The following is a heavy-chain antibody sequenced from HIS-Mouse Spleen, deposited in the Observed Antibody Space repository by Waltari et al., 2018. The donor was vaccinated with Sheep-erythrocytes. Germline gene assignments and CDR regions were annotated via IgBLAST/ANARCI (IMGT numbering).Heavy chain of an antibody. CDR3: AKVGATGWFDP. CDR1: GFTFSSYG. J-gene: IGHJ5*02. D-gene: IGHD1-26*01. CDR2: ISYDGSNK. Sequence: QLVESGGGVVQPGRSLRLSCAASGFTFSSYGMHWVRQAPGKGLEWVAVISYDGSNKYYADSVKGRFTISRDNSKNTLYLQMNSLRAEDTAVYYCAKVGATGWFDPWGQGTLVTVSS. V-gene: IGHV3-30*18.